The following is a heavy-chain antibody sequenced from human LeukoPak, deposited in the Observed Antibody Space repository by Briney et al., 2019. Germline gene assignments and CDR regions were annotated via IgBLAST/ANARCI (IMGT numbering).Heavy chain of an antibody. CDR3: VTDLT. CDR2: IYSGGNT. Sequence: PGGSLRLSCAASGFTFSTNHMTWVRQAPGKGLEWGSFIYSGGNTYYAHSVKGRLRISRENSNKALCIQMNSLGAEDTAVYYCVTDLTWGHESRVTVSS. J-gene: IGHJ5*01. V-gene: IGHV3-66*01. CDR1: GFTFSTNH.